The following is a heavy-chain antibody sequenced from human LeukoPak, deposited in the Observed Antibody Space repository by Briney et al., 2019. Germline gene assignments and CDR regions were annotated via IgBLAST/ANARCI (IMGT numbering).Heavy chain of an antibody. V-gene: IGHV4-30-4*08. D-gene: IGHD3-10*01. CDR2: IYYSGST. CDR3: ARVGFGEPMGYFDY. J-gene: IGHJ4*02. Sequence: PSQTLSLTRTVSGGSISSGDYYWSWIRQPPGKGLEWIGYIYYSGSTYYNPSLKSRVTISVDTSKNQFSLKLSSVTAADTAVYYCARVGFGEPMGYFDYWGQGTLVTVSS. CDR1: GGSISSGDYY.